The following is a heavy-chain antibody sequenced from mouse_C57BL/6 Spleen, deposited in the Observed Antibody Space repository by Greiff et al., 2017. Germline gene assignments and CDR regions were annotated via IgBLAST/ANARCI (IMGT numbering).Heavy chain of an antibody. CDR1: GYTFTSYW. Sequence: QVQLKQPGTELVKPGASVKLSCKASGYTFTSYWMHWVKQRPGQGLEWIGNINPSNGGTNYNEKFKSKATLTVDKSSSTAYMQLSSLTSEDSAVYYGAREYMMTAPLAYWGQGTLVTVSA. CDR2: INPSNGGT. J-gene: IGHJ3*01. V-gene: IGHV1-53*01. D-gene: IGHD2-4*01. CDR3: AREYMMTAPLAY.